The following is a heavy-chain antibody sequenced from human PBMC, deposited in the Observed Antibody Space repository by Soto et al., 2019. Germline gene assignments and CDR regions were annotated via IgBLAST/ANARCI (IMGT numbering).Heavy chain of an antibody. CDR2: IVVGSGNT. CDR3: AAGVSYDGNFDI. CDR1: GFTFTSSA. V-gene: IGHV1-58*02. J-gene: IGHJ3*02. Sequence: SVKVSCKASGFTFTSSAMQWVRQARGQRLEWIGWIVVGSGNTNYAQKLQERVSITRDMSTRTAYMELSSLRSEDTAVYSWAAGVSYDGNFDIWGQGTMVTVSS. D-gene: IGHD5-12*01.